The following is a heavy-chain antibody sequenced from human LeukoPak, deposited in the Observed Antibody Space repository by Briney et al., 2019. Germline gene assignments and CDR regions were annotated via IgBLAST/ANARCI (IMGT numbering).Heavy chain of an antibody. J-gene: IGHJ3*02. V-gene: IGHV3-74*01. CDR1: GFTFSSYW. CDR3: STGSGRAFDI. Sequence: SGGSLRLSCAASGFTFSSYWMHWVRQVPGKGLVWVSRINSDGSSTSYADSVKGRFTISTANAKTTLYVQMNSLRAEDTAVYYCSTGSGRAFDIWGRGTMVTVSS. CDR2: INSDGSST. D-gene: IGHD3-10*01.